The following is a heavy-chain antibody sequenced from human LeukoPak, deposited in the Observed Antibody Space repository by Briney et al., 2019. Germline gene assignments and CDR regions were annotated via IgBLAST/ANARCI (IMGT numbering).Heavy chain of an antibody. CDR3: ARGQWGLRYDY. V-gene: IGHV4-30-2*01. CDR2: IYHSGST. D-gene: IGHD4-17*01. Sequence: SETLSLTCTVSGGSISSGGYYWSWIRQPPGKGLEWIGYIYHSGSTYYNPSLKSRVTISVDRSKNQFSLKLSSVTAADTAVYYCARGQWGLRYDYWGQGTLVTVSS. CDR1: GGSISSGGYY. J-gene: IGHJ4*02.